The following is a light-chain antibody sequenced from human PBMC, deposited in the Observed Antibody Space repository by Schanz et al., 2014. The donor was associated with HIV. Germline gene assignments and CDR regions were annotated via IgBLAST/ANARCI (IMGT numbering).Light chain of an antibody. Sequence: QSVLTQPASVSGSPGQSITISCSGTNSDNGSDKYVSWYQQRAGEGPKLIIYDVNSRPSGVSNRFTGSKSGNTASLTISGLQAEDEADYYCSAYILHSTPVFGTGTKLTVL. J-gene: IGLJ1*01. CDR1: NSDNGSDKY. CDR2: DVN. CDR3: SAYILHSTPV. V-gene: IGLV2-14*03.